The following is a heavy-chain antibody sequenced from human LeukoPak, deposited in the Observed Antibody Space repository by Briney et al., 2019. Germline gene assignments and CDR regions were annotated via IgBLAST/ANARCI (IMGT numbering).Heavy chain of an antibody. CDR1: GFTFSNYA. V-gene: IGHV3-48*01. Sequence: GGSLRLSCAASGFTFSNYAMSWVRQAPGKGLEWVSYISSGGSSIYYADSVKGRFTISRDNAKNSLYLQMNSLRAEDTAVYYCARDTYGSGSYYNAPLDYWGQGTLVTVSS. CDR2: ISSGGSSI. D-gene: IGHD3-10*01. J-gene: IGHJ4*02. CDR3: ARDTYGSGSYYNAPLDY.